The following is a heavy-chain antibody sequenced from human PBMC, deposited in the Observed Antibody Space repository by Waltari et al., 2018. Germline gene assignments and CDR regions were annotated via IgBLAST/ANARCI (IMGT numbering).Heavy chain of an antibody. D-gene: IGHD3-10*01. J-gene: IGHJ4*02. V-gene: IGHV4-39*01. CDR3: ARLDSPMVRGVLFDY. Sequence: QLQLQESGPGLVKPSETLSLTCTVSGGSISRSSYYWAWIRQTPAKGRELLGNIYGGGTSYYNPSLKGPFTISVDTFKNQFSLKVNSVTAADTAVYFCARLDSPMVRGVLFDYWGRGSLVTVSS. CDR2: IYGGGTS. CDR1: GGSISRSSYY.